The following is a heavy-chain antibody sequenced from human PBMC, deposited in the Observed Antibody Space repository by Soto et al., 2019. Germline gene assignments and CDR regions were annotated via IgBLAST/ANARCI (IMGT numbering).Heavy chain of an antibody. V-gene: IGHV1-8*01. Sequence: ASVKVSCKASGYTFTSYDINWVRQATGQGLEWMGWMNPNSGNTGYAQKFQGRVAMTRNTSISTAYMELSSLRSEDTAVYYCARGWDYYDSSGYYRTGYGMDVWGQGTTVTVSS. CDR3: ARGWDYYDSSGYYRTGYGMDV. J-gene: IGHJ6*02. CDR1: GYTFTSYD. D-gene: IGHD3-22*01. CDR2: MNPNSGNT.